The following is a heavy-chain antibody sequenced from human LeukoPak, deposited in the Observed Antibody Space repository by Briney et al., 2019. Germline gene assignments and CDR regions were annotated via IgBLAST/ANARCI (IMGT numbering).Heavy chain of an antibody. D-gene: IGHD3-22*01. CDR1: GFTLDDYG. CDR2: INWNGDRK. Sequence: AGGSVSLPCAASGFTLDDYGMSGLRQVPGKGLEWVSGINWNGDRKGYVDSVKGRFTISRDNAKNSLYLQMNSLRAEDTALYYCASGDSRYDYCGQGTLVTVSS. CDR3: ASGDSRYDY. J-gene: IGHJ4*02. V-gene: IGHV3-20*04.